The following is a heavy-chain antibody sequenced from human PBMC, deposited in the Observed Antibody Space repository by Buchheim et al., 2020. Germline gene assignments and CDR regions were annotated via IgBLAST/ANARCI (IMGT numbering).Heavy chain of an antibody. J-gene: IGHJ4*02. Sequence: QVQLVESGGGVVQPGRSLRLSCAASGFTFSNYGMHWVRQAPGKGLEWVAVIWSDGSNEYYGDSVKGRFTISRDNSKNTLYLQMNSLRVEDTAVYYCARVGGRGSWYQIDYWGQGTL. CDR1: GFTFSNYG. CDR3: ARVGGRGSWYQIDY. V-gene: IGHV3-33*01. CDR2: IWSDGSNE. D-gene: IGHD6-13*01.